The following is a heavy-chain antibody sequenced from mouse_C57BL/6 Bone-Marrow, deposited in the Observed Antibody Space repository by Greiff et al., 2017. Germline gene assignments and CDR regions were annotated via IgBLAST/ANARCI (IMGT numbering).Heavy chain of an antibody. CDR2: ISSGGDYI. CDR3: TRVYYGSSLYFDY. V-gene: IGHV5-9-1*02. CDR1: GFTFSSYA. J-gene: IGHJ2*01. Sequence: EVQGVESGEGLVKPGGSLKLSCAASGFTFSSYAMSWVRQTPEKRLEWVAYISSGGDYIYYADTVKGRFTISRDNARNTLYLQMSSLKSEDTAMYYCTRVYYGSSLYFDYWGQGTTLTVSS. D-gene: IGHD1-1*01.